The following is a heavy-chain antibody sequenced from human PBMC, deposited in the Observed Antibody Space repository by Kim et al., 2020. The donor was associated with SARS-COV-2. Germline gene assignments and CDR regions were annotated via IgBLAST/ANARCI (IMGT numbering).Heavy chain of an antibody. Sequence: GGSLRLSCAASGFTFDDYAMHWVRQAPGKGLEWVSGISWNSGSIGYADSVKGRFTISRDNAKNSLYLQMNSLRAEDTALYYCAKDNDSSGKYGMDVWGQGTTVTVSS. V-gene: IGHV3-9*01. J-gene: IGHJ6*02. CDR2: ISWNSGSI. D-gene: IGHD3-22*01. CDR1: GFTFDDYA. CDR3: AKDNDSSGKYGMDV.